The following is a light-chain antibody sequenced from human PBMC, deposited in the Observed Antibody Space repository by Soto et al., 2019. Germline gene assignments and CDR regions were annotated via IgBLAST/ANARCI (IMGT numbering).Light chain of an antibody. CDR3: QQYYSSPFT. V-gene: IGKV4-1*01. J-gene: IGKJ3*01. CDR1: QSVFYSSNNKNY. CDR2: WAS. Sequence: DIVMTQSPDSLAVSLGERATINCKSSQSVFYSSNNKNYLAWYQQKPGQPPRLLINWASTRESGVPDRFSGSGSGTDFTLTISSLQAEDVAVYYCQQYYSSPFTFGPGTKVGIK.